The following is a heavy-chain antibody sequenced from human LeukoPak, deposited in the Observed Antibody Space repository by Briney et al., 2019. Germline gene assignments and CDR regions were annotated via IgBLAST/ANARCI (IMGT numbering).Heavy chain of an antibody. CDR2: ISSSSSSYI. Sequence: PGGSLRLSCAASGFTFSSYSMNWVRQAPGKGLEWVSSISSSSSSYIYYADSVRGRFTISRDNAENSLYLQMNSLRAEDTAVYYCARDSGPVYSYGSDDYWGQGTLVTVSS. D-gene: IGHD5-18*01. J-gene: IGHJ4*02. CDR1: GFTFSSYS. CDR3: ARDSGPVYSYGSDDY. V-gene: IGHV3-21*01.